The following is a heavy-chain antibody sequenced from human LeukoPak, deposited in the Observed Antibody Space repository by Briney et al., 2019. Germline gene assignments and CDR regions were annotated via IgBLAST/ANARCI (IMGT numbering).Heavy chain of an antibody. CDR3: ARTDYYGSGSYPRGMDV. CDR2: ISSSSSYI. CDR1: GFTFSESG. D-gene: IGHD3-10*01. V-gene: IGHV3-21*01. Sequence: GGSLRLSCAASGFTFSESGMHWFRQAPGKGLEWVSSISSSSSYIYYADSVKGRFTISRDNAKNSLYLQMNSLRAEDTAVYYCARTDYYGSGSYPRGMDVWGQGTTVTVSS. J-gene: IGHJ6*02.